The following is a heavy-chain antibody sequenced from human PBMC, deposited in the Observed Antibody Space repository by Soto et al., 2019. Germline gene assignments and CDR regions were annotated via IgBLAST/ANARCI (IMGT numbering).Heavy chain of an antibody. CDR3: ARAPSSNYASAPKYYYYYGMDV. V-gene: IGHV4-31*03. Sequence: QVQLQESGPGLVKPSQTLSLTCTVSGGSISSGGYYWSWIRQHPGKGLEWIGYIYYIGSTYYNPSLKSRVTMSVDTSKNQFSLKLSSVTAADTAVYYCARAPSSNYASAPKYYYYYGMDVWGQGTTVTVSS. D-gene: IGHD4-4*01. CDR2: IYYIGST. CDR1: GGSISSGGYY. J-gene: IGHJ6*02.